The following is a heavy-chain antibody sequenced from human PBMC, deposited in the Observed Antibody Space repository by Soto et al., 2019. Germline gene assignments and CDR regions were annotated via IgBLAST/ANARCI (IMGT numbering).Heavy chain of an antibody. V-gene: IGHV3-33*01. D-gene: IGHD1-26*01. CDR3: ARDGWELPQYYFDY. CDR2: IWHDGSNK. Sequence: PGGSLRLSCAASGFTFSSYGMHWVRPAPGKGLEWVAVIWHDGSNKYYADSVKGRFTISRDSSKNTLYLQMNSLRAEDTAVYYCARDGWELPQYYFDYWGQGTLVTVSS. CDR1: GFTFSSYG. J-gene: IGHJ4*02.